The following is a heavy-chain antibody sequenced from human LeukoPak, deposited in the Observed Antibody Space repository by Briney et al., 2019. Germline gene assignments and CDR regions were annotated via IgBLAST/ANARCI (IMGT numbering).Heavy chain of an antibody. CDR1: GFTFSDYY. CDR2: ISSSGSTI. D-gene: IGHD3-16*02. Sequence: GGSLRLSCAASGFTFSDYYMSWIRQAPGKGLEWVSYISSSGSTIYYADSVKGRFTISRDNAKNSLYLQMNSLRAEDTAVYYCARDLNDYVWGGYRYTLYYGMDVWGKGTTVTVSS. CDR3: ARDLNDYVWGGYRYTLYYGMDV. J-gene: IGHJ6*04. V-gene: IGHV3-11*04.